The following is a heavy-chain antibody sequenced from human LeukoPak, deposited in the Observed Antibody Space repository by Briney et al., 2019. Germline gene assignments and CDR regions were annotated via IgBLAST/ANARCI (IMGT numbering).Heavy chain of an antibody. CDR3: ARGGTFVSDY. D-gene: IGHD1-1*01. CDR1: GFTFSTFW. Sequence: GVLRLSCAASGFTFSTFWMSWVRQAPGKGLEWVANINQDGSEKYYVDSMKGRFTVSRDNAKNSLYLQMDSLRTGDTAVYYCARGGTFVSDYWGQGTLVTVSS. CDR2: INQDGSEK. V-gene: IGHV3-7*01. J-gene: IGHJ4*02.